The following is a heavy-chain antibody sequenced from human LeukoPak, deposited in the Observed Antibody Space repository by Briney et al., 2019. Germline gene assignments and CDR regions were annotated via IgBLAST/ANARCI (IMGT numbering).Heavy chain of an antibody. D-gene: IGHD1-26*01. Sequence: ASVKVSCKASGYTFSSFAIHWVRQAPGQRLEWMGWINTGDGNTRYSQKFQGRFTITRDTSASTAYMELSSLRSEDTAVYYCARDVSGSYEGNWFDPWGQGTLVTVSS. CDR3: ARDVSGSYEGNWFDP. CDR1: GYTFSSFA. CDR2: INTGDGNT. J-gene: IGHJ5*02. V-gene: IGHV1-3*04.